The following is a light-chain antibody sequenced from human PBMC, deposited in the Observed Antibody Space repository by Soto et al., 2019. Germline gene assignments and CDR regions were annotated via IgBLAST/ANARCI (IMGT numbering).Light chain of an antibody. CDR3: KNYRNS. V-gene: IGKV3-20*01. CDR2: GAS. Sequence: EIVLTQSPGTLSLSPGERATLSCRASQSVSSSYLAWYQQKPGQPPRLLIYGASSRATVIPDWFSGSGSGTDFNHTITKVETEDIAVYYCKNYRNSFGGETKVEIK. CDR1: QSVSSSY. J-gene: IGKJ4*01.